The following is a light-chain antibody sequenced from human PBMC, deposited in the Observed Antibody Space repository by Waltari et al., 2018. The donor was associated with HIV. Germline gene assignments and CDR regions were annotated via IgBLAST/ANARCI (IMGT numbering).Light chain of an antibody. J-gene: IGLJ2*01. CDR2: KNI. CDR1: ASPTQY. V-gene: IGLV3-25*03. CDR3: QSAGGSGSYVV. Sequence: SYELTQPPSVSVSPRQTARLTFSGDASPTQYAYWYQQKPGQAPFLVIYKNIERPSGIRARFSGSRSGTTVSLTISGGQAEDEADYHCQSAGGSGSYVVFGGGTKLTVL.